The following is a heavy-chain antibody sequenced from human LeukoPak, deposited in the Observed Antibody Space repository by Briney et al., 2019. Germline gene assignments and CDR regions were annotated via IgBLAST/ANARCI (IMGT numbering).Heavy chain of an antibody. CDR2: ISSNGGST. V-gene: IGHV3-64*01. J-gene: IGHJ4*02. CDR3: ARGSWGSGYFDY. CDR1: GFTFSSYA. Sequence: GGSLRLSCAASGFTFSSYAMHWVRQAPGKGLEYVSAISSNGGSTYYANSVKGRFTISRDNSKTTLYLQMGSLRAEDMAVYYCARGSWGSGYFDYWGQGTLVTASS. D-gene: IGHD3-16*01.